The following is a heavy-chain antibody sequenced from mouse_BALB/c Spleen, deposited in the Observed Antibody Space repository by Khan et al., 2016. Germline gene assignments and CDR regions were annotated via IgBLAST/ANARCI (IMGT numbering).Heavy chain of an antibody. V-gene: IGHV1-69*01. CDR1: GYTFTSYW. CDR2: IDPSDSET. J-gene: IGHJ3*01. CDR3: ARRGYGTWFAY. Sequence: QVQLQQPGTELVIPGAPVKLSCKASGYTFTSYWMNWVKQRPGRGLERIGRIDPSDSETHYNQKFKDKATLTVDISSSTAYIQLSSLTSEDSAVYYCARRGYGTWFAYWGQGTLVTVSA. D-gene: IGHD1-1*01.